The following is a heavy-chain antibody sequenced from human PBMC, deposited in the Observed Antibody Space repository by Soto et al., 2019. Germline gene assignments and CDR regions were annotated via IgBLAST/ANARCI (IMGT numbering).Heavy chain of an antibody. CDR1: GGSISSGGYY. J-gene: IGHJ6*03. CDR3: AIVEASYYYYYMDA. Sequence: SETLSLTCTVSGGSISSGGYYWSWIRQHPGKGLEWIGYIYYSGSTYYNPSLKSRVTMSVDTSKNQFSLKLSSVTAADTAVYYCAIVEASYYYYYMDAWGKGPTVTSP. V-gene: IGHV4-31*03. CDR2: IYYSGST. D-gene: IGHD2-15*01.